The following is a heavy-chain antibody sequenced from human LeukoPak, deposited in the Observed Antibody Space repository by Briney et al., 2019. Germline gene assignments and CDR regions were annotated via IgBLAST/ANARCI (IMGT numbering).Heavy chain of an antibody. CDR1: GGTFSIYA. CDR3: ARENDSSGYYPDYYYYGMDV. J-gene: IGHJ6*02. Sequence: VASVKVSCKASGGTFSIYAISWVRQAPGQGLEWMGGIIPIFGTANYAQKFQGRVTITADESTSTAYMELSSLRSEDTAVYYCARENDSSGYYPDYYYYGMDVWGQGTTVTVSS. CDR2: IIPIFGTA. V-gene: IGHV1-69*01. D-gene: IGHD3-22*01.